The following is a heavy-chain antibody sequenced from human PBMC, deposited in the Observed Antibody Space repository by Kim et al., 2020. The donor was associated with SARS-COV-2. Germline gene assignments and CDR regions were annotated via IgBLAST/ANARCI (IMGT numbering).Heavy chain of an antibody. CDR3: ARETQWLPIYYYYGMDV. D-gene: IGHD6-19*01. J-gene: IGHJ6*02. V-gene: IGHV1-18*01. CDR2: TSGYNGNT. Sequence: ASVKVSCKASGYTFTSYGISWVRQAPGQGLEWMGWTSGYNGNTKYAQKFQGRVTMITDTSTSTAYMELRSLRSDDTAVYYCARETQWLPIYYYYGMDVWGQGTTVTVSS. CDR1: GYTFTSYG.